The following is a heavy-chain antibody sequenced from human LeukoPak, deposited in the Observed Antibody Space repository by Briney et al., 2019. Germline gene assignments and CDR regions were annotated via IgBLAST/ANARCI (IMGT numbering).Heavy chain of an antibody. Sequence: GGSLRLSCAAPGFTLSSYSMNWVRQAAGKGLEWVSSISSSSTYIYSADSVKGRFTISRDNAKNSLFLQMNSLRVEDTGIYYCARGDYSSGWPLEYWGQGTLVIVSS. CDR3: ARGDYSSGWPLEY. J-gene: IGHJ4*02. D-gene: IGHD6-19*01. V-gene: IGHV3-21*01. CDR2: ISSSSTYI. CDR1: GFTLSSYS.